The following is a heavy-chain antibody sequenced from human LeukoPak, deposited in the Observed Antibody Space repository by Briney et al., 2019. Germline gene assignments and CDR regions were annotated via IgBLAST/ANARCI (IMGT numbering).Heavy chain of an antibody. J-gene: IGHJ4*02. Sequence: PSETLSLTCTVSGGSISSYYWSWIRQPPGKGLEWIGEINHSGSTNYNPSLKSRVTISVDTSKNQFSLKLSSVTAADTAVYYCARGDIVPMVYAMVFDYWGQGSLVTVSS. CDR3: ARGDIVPMVYAMVFDY. D-gene: IGHD2-8*01. CDR1: GGSISSYY. V-gene: IGHV4-34*01. CDR2: INHSGST.